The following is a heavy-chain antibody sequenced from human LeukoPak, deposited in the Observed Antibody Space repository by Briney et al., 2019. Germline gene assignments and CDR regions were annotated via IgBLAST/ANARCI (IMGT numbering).Heavy chain of an antibody. Sequence: GASVRVSCKASGGTFSSYAISWVRQAPGQGLEWMGGIIPIFGTANYAQKFQGRVTITTDESTSTAYMELSSLRSEDTAVYYCARGDSSGYTDAFDIWGQGTMVTVSS. D-gene: IGHD3-22*01. CDR3: ARGDSSGYTDAFDI. V-gene: IGHV1-69*05. CDR2: IIPIFGTA. J-gene: IGHJ3*02. CDR1: GGTFSSYA.